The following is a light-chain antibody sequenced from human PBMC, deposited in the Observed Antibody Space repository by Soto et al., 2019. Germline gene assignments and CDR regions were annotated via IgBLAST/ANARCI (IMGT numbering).Light chain of an antibody. CDR1: QSVSSSY. V-gene: IGKV3-20*01. J-gene: IGKJ1*01. Sequence: EIVLTQSPGTLSLSPGERATFSCRASQSVSSSYLAWYQQKPGQAPRLLIYGASSRATGIPDRFSGSGSGTDFTLTIXXXXXXXFAVYYCQQYXXXXWTFG. CDR3: QQYXXXXWT. CDR2: GAS.